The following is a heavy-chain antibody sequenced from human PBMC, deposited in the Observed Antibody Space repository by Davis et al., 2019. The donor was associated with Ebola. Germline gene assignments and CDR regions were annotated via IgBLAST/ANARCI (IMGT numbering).Heavy chain of an antibody. J-gene: IGHJ4*02. Sequence: GESLRLSCAVSGFTFSHYGMHWVRQAPGKGLEWVSVISYDGSDKYYADSVKGRFTISRDDSKNTVFLQMNSLRVEDTAVYHCAKGTNRIAVAGMGQNNWGPGTLVTVSS. CDR3: AKGTNRIAVAGMGQNN. CDR2: ISYDGSDK. V-gene: IGHV3-30*18. CDR1: GFTFSHYG. D-gene: IGHD6-19*01.